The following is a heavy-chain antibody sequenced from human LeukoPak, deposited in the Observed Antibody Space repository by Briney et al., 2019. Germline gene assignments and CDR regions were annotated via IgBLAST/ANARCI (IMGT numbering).Heavy chain of an antibody. J-gene: IGHJ4*02. CDR3: AREGDGYNTNYFDY. D-gene: IGHD5-24*01. CDR1: GFTFSSYA. Sequence: TGGSLRLSCAASGFTFSSYAMHWVRQAPGEGLEWVAVISYDGSNKYYADSVKGRFTISRDNSKNTLYLQMNSLRAEDTAVYYCAREGDGYNTNYFDYWGQGTLVTVSS. CDR2: ISYDGSNK. V-gene: IGHV3-30*04.